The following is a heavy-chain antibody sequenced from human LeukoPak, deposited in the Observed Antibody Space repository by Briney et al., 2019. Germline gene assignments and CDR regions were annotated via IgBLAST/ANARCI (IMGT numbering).Heavy chain of an antibody. CDR2: IYYSGST. CDR3: ARDLRRNRFDP. CDR1: GGSISSYY. V-gene: IGHV4-59*01. J-gene: IGHJ5*02. Sequence: SETLSLTCTVSGGSISSYYWSWIRQPPGKGLEWIGYIYYSGSTNYNPSLKSRVTISVDTSKNQFSLKLSSVIAADTAVYYCARDLRRNRFDPWGQGTLVTVSS.